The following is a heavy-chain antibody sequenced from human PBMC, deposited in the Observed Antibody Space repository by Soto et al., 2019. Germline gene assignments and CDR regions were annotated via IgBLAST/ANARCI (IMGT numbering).Heavy chain of an antibody. CDR1: GGSISSYY. J-gene: IGHJ6*02. CDR3: ARDRATGNYHYGMDV. CDR2: IYYSGST. Sequence: WETLSLTCTVSGGSISSYYWSWIRQPPGKGLEWIGYIYYSGSTNYNPSLKSRVTISVDTSKNQFSLKLSSVTAADTAVYYCARDRATGNYHYGMDVWGQGTTVTVSS. V-gene: IGHV4-59*01. D-gene: IGHD3-10*01.